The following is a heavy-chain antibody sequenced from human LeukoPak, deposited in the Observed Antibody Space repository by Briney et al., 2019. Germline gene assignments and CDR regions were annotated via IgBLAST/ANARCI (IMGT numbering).Heavy chain of an antibody. J-gene: IGHJ4*02. CDR2: FDPEDGET. Sequence: ASVKVSCKVSGYTLTELSMHWVRKAPGKGLEWMGGFDPEDGETIYAQKFQGRVTMTEDTSTDTAYMELSSLRSEDTAVYYCATDFRWGYCSSTSCSPPGYWGQGXLVTVSS. D-gene: IGHD2-2*01. CDR3: ATDFRWGYCSSTSCSPPGY. CDR1: GYTLTELS. V-gene: IGHV1-24*01.